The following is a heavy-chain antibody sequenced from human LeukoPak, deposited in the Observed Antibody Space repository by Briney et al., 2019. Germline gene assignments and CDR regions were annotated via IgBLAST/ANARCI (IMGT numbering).Heavy chain of an antibody. CDR1: GGSISSSYYY. CDR3: AREPPYYDFWSGSGGYYYYMDV. V-gene: IGHV4-39*07. Sequence: ASETLSLTCTVSGGSISSSYYYWSWIRQPPGKGLEWIGSVYSTGSTYYNPSLKSRVTISVDTSKNQFSLKLSSVTAADTAVYYCAREPPYYDFWSGSGGYYYYMDVWGKGTTVTVSS. D-gene: IGHD3-3*01. CDR2: VYSTGST. J-gene: IGHJ6*03.